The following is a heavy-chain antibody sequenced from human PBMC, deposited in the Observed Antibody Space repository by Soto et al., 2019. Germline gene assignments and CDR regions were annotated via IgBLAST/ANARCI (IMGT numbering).Heavy chain of an antibody. CDR1: GYTFTVYY. V-gene: IGHV1-2*02. CDR3: ARDLAKGGGSAGFDY. Sequence: QVQLVQSGAELKKPGASVNVSCKASGYTFTVYYMHWVRQAPGQGLEWRGWINPKSGGTRYPQKFQGRVTMTWDTSISTAYMALTRLRSDETAVYYCARDLAKGGGSAGFDYWGPGTLVTVSS. CDR2: INPKSGGT. J-gene: IGHJ4*02. D-gene: IGHD1-26*01.